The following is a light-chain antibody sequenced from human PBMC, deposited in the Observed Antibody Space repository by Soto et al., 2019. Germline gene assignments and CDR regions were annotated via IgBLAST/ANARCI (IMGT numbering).Light chain of an antibody. V-gene: IGKV3-20*01. J-gene: IGKJ5*01. CDR2: GAS. Sequence: EIVLTQSPGTLSLSPGERATLSCRASHSVSSSYLAWYQQKPGQAPRLLIYGASSRATGIPDRFRGSGSGTDSTIAISRLEPGDVAVDYCQQYGSSPPITFGQGTRLEMK. CDR1: HSVSSSY. CDR3: QQYGSSPPIT.